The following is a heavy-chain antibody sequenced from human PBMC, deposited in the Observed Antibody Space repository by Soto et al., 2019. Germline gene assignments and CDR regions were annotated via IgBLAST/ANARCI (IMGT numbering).Heavy chain of an antibody. Sequence: PSETLSLTCTVSGGSISSGGYYWSWIRQHPGKGLEWIGYIYYSGSTYYNPSLKSRVTISVDTSKNQFSLKLSSVTAADTAVYYCARVGYYDSSGYPALDYWGQGTLVTVSS. CDR1: GGSISSGGYY. CDR2: IYYSGST. J-gene: IGHJ4*02. V-gene: IGHV4-31*03. CDR3: ARVGYYDSSGYPALDY. D-gene: IGHD3-22*01.